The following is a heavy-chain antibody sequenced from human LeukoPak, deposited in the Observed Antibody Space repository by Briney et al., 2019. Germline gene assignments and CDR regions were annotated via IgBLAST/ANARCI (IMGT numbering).Heavy chain of an antibody. V-gene: IGHV5-51*01. CDR1: GYSFTTYW. CDR2: IYPGDSDT. CDR3: ARHVPDIAYYYYYYMDV. D-gene: IGHD2-15*01. Sequence: GGSLQISCKTSGYSFTTYWIGGVRQVPGKGLEGMGIIYPGDSDTRYSPSFQGQVTISADKSISTAYLQWSSLKASDTAMYYCARHVPDIAYYYYYYMDVWGKGTTVTVSS. J-gene: IGHJ6*03.